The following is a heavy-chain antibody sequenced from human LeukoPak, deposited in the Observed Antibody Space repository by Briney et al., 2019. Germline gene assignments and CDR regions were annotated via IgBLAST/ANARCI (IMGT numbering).Heavy chain of an antibody. J-gene: IGHJ5*02. CDR2: IYHSEST. CDR1: GASISSYY. V-gene: IGHV4-59*01. CDR3: ARVLIIAAGGDRRDNWFDP. Sequence: PSETLSLTCTVSGASISSYYWSWIRQPPGKGLEWIGYIYHSESTNYNPSLKSRVTISGDTSKNQFSLKLSSVTAADTAVYYCARVLIIAAGGDRRDNWFDPWGQGTLVTVSS. D-gene: IGHD6-13*01.